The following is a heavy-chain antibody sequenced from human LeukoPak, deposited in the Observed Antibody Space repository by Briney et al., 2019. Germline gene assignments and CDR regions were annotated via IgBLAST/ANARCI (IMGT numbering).Heavy chain of an antibody. CDR1: GGSFSGYY. CDR3: ARTYYDFWSGYSQNNWFDP. J-gene: IGHJ5*02. V-gene: IGHV4-34*01. Sequence: SETLSLTCAVYGGSFSGYYWSWIRQPPGKGLEWIGEIKHSGSTNYNPSLKSRVTISVDTSKNQFSLKLSSVTAADTAVYYCARTYYDFWSGYSQNNWFDPWGQGTLVTVSS. D-gene: IGHD3-3*01. CDR2: IKHSGST.